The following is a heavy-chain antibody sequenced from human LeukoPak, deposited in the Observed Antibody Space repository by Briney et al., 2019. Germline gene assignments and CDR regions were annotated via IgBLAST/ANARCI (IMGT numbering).Heavy chain of an antibody. CDR2: IYYSGST. CDR1: GGSISSYY. CDR3: ERHDYNTGSGSYILDY. D-gene: IGHD3-10*01. V-gene: IGHV4-59*08. J-gene: IGHJ4*02. Sequence: SETLSLTCTASGGSISSYYWSWIRQPPGKGLEWIGYIYYSGSTNYNPSLKSRVTISVDTSKNQFSLKLSSVTAADTAVYYCERHDYNTGSGSYILDYWGQGTLVTVSS.